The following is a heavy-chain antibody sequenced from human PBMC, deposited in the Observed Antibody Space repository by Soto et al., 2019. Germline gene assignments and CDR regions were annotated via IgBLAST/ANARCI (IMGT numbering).Heavy chain of an antibody. CDR1: GGSFRGYY. CDR3: ARPKGGIVVVPAAKAYNWFDP. J-gene: IGHJ5*02. D-gene: IGHD2-2*01. V-gene: IGHV4-34*01. CDR2: INHSGST. Sequence: PSETLSLTCAVYGGSFRGYYWGWIRQPPGKGLEWIGEINHSGSTNYNPSLKSRVTISVDTSKNQFSLKLSSVTAADTAVYYCARPKGGIVVVPAAKAYNWFDPWGQGTLVTVSS.